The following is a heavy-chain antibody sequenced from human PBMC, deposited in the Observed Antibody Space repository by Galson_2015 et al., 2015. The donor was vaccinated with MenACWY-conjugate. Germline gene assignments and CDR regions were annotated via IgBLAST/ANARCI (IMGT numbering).Heavy chain of an antibody. CDR1: GYTFIPYW. Sequence: QSGAEVKKPVESLKISCRASGYTFIPYWIGCVRQAPGKVLEWVGLISPIDSKTRYSPAFEGPVSISTDTSITTAYLQWNSLQASDTAMYYCARHPPGGRGMDVWGQGTTVTVSS. CDR3: ARHPPGGRGMDV. CDR2: ISPIDSKT. V-gene: IGHV5-51*01. D-gene: IGHD1-26*01. J-gene: IGHJ6*02.